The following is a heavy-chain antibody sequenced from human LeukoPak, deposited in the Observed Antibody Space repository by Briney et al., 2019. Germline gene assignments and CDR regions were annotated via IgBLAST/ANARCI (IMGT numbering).Heavy chain of an antibody. CDR2: IFSGGST. CDR3: ARANY. V-gene: IGHV3-53*01. J-gene: IGHJ4*02. CDR1: GFIFSSNY. Sequence: GGSLRLSCAASGFIFSSNYMTWVRQAPGKGLEWVSVIFSGGSTYYADSVKGRVTISRDNSKNTLYLQMNNLRGEDTAVYYCARANYWGQGTLVTVSS.